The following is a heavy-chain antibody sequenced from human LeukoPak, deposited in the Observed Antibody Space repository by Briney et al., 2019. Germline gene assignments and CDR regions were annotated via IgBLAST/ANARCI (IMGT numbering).Heavy chain of an antibody. CDR2: IIPIFGTA. J-gene: IGHJ5*02. CDR3: AGEDCSSTSCYTWFDP. V-gene: IGHV1-69*05. CDR1: GGTFSSYA. D-gene: IGHD2-2*02. Sequence: SVKVSCKASGGTFSSYAISWVRQAPGQGLEWMGGIIPIFGTANYAQKFQGRVTITTDESTSTAYMELSSLRSEDTAVYYCAGEDCSSTSCYTWFDPRGQGTLVTVSS.